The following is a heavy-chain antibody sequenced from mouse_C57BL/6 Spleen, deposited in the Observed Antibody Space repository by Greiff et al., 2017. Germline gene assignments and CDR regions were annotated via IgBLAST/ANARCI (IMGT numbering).Heavy chain of an antibody. J-gene: IGHJ2*01. Sequence: QVQLQQPGAELVMPGASVKLSCKASGYTFTSYWMHWVKQRPGQGLEWIGEIDPSDSYTNYNQKFKGKSTLTVDKSSSTAYMQLSSLTSEDSAVYYCARGLGRDYFDYWGQGTTLTVSS. CDR1: GYTFTSYW. V-gene: IGHV1-69*01. CDR2: IDPSDSYT. CDR3: ARGLGRDYFDY. D-gene: IGHD4-1*01.